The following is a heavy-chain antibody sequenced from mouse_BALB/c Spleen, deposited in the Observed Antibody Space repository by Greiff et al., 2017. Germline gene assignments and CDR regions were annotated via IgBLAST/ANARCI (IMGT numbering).Heavy chain of an antibody. D-gene: IGHD4-1*01. CDR2: IRNKANGYTT. CDR1: GFTFTDYY. J-gene: IGHJ4*01. CDR3: ARRPGTLAMDY. Sequence: DVHLVESGGGLVQPGGSLRLSCATSGFTFTDYYMSWVRQPPGKALEWLGFIRNKANGYTTEYSASVKGRFTISRDNSQSILYLQMNTLRAEDSATYYCARRPGTLAMDYWGQGTSVTVSS. V-gene: IGHV7-3*02.